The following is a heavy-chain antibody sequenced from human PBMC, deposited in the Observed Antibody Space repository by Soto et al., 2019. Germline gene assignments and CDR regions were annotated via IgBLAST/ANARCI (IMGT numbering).Heavy chain of an antibody. CDR3: AKDMSGIAVAGDDAFDI. V-gene: IGHV3-9*01. Sequence: PGGSLRLSCAASGFTFDDYAMHWVRQAPGKGLEWVSGISWNSGSIGYADSVKGRFTISRDNAKNSLYLQMNSLRAEDTALYYCAKDMSGIAVAGDDAFDIWGQGTMVTVSS. CDR2: ISWNSGSI. CDR1: GFTFDDYA. J-gene: IGHJ3*02. D-gene: IGHD6-19*01.